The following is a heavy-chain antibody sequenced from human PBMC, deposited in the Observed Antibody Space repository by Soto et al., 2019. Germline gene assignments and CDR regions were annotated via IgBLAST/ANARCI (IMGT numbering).Heavy chain of an antibody. J-gene: IGHJ6*02. Sequence: GASVKVSCKASGYTFTSYYMHWVRQAPGQGLEWMGIINPSGGSTSYAQKFQGRVTMTRDTSTSTVYMELSSLRSEDTAVYYCARDLIVPAAIASGYYCGMDVWGQGTTVTVSS. D-gene: IGHD2-2*01. V-gene: IGHV1-46*01. CDR1: GYTFTSYY. CDR3: ARDLIVPAAIASGYYCGMDV. CDR2: INPSGGST.